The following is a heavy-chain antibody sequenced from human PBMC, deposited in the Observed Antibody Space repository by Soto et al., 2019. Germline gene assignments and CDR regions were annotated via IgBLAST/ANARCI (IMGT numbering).Heavy chain of an antibody. J-gene: IGHJ5*02. CDR2: VNSDGSST. CDR1: GFTISSHW. D-gene: IGHD3-16*02. CDR3: VRSYGWTFACFDP. Sequence: EVQLVESGGGLVQPGGSLRLSCAASGFTISSHWMHWVRQAPGKGLVWVSRVNSDGSSTSYADSVKGRFIISRDNAKNTVDQQMNILRTEDTAVYYCVRSYGWTFACFDPWGQGTLVTVSS. V-gene: IGHV3-74*01.